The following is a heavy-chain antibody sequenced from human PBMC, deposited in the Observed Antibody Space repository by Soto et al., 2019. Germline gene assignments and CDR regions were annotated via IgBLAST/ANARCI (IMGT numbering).Heavy chain of an antibody. CDR1: GFTFSSYA. D-gene: IGHD3-9*01. J-gene: IGHJ4*02. Sequence: GGSLRLSCAASGFTFSSYAMSWVRQAPGKGLEWVSAISGSGGSTYYADSVKGRFTISRDNSKNTLYLQMNSLRAEDMAVYYCAKDLSLATDILTGYPYWGQGTLVTVSS. CDR2: ISGSGGST. V-gene: IGHV3-23*01. CDR3: AKDLSLATDILTGYPY.